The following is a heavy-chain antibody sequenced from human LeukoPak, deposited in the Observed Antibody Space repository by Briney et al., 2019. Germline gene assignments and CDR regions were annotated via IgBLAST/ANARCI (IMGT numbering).Heavy chain of an antibody. CDR3: ARRGADWDYFDY. Sequence: GGSLRLSCAASGFTFSSYWMHWVRQAPGKGLVWVSRINSDGSSTSYADSVKGRFTISRDNAKNTLYLQMNSLRAEDTAAYYCARRGADWDYFDYWGQGTLVTVSS. CDR2: INSDGSST. CDR1: GFTFSSYW. J-gene: IGHJ4*02. D-gene: IGHD2-21*01. V-gene: IGHV3-74*01.